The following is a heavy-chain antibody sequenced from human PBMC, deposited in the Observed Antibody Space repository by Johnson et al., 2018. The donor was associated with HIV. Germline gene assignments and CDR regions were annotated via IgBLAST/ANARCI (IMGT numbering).Heavy chain of an antibody. V-gene: IGHV3-13*01. D-gene: IGHD6-19*01. CDR3: ARPMSVADLFDPFDI. CDR2: IGTAGDT. Sequence: EQLVESGGGVVRPGGSLRLSCAASGFTFDDYDMSWVRQATGKGLEWVSAIGTAGDTYYPGSVKGRFTISRENAKNSLYLQINSLRAEDTAIYYCARPMSVADLFDPFDIWGQGTMVTVSS. J-gene: IGHJ3*02. CDR1: GFTFDDYD.